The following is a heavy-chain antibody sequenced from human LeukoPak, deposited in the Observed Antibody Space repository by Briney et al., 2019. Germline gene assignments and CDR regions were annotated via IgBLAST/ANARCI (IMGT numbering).Heavy chain of an antibody. CDR1: GGTFSSYA. J-gene: IGHJ4*02. CDR3: ARVGVTVTTFDY. CDR2: IIPIFGTA. V-gene: IGHV1-69*13. D-gene: IGHD4-17*01. Sequence: GASVKVPCKASGGTFSSYAISWVRQAPGQGLEWMGGIIPIFGTANYAQKFQGRVTITADESTSTAYMELSSLRSEDTAVYYCARVGVTVTTFDYWGQGTLVTVSS.